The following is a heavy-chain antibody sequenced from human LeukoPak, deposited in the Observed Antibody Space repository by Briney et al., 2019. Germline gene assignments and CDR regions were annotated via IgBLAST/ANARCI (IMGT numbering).Heavy chain of an antibody. D-gene: IGHD6-19*01. CDR3: ARKGSSGWYDPFDY. CDR2: IYYSGST. V-gene: IGHV4-31*03. Sequence: SETLSLTCTVSGGSISSGGYYWSWIRQHPGKGLEWIGYIYYSGSTYYNPSLKSRVTISVDTSKNQFSLKLSSVTAADTAVYYCARKGSSGWYDPFDYWGQGTLVTVSS. CDR1: GGSISSGGYY. J-gene: IGHJ4*02.